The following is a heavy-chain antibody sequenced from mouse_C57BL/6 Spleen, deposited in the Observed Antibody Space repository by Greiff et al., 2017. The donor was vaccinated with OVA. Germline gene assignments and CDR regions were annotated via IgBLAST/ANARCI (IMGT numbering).Heavy chain of an antibody. CDR2: INPNNGGT. V-gene: IGHV1-22*01. J-gene: IGHJ4*01. CDR1: GYTFTDYN. D-gene: IGHD2-12*01. CDR3: AREAVNDGPLDY. Sequence: DVQLQESGPELVKPGASVKMSCKASGYTFTDYNMHWVKQSHGKSLEWIGYINPNNGGTSYNQKFKGKATLTVNKSSSTAYMELRSLTSEDSAVYYCAREAVNDGPLDYWGQGTSVTVSS.